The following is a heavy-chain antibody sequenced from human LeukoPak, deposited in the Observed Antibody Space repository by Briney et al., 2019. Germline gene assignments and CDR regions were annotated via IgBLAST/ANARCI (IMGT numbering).Heavy chain of an antibody. CDR3: AHRGEPRGGMDV. CDR1: GFSLSTSGVG. D-gene: IGHD1-14*01. J-gene: IGHJ6*02. Sequence: SGSTLVKPTQTLTLTCTFSGFSLSTSGVGVGWIRQPPGKALEWLTVIYWNDDKRYSPSLKSRLTITKDTSKNQVVLTMTNMDPVDTGTYYCAHRGEPRGGMDVWGQGTTVAVSS. CDR2: IYWNDDK. V-gene: IGHV2-5*01.